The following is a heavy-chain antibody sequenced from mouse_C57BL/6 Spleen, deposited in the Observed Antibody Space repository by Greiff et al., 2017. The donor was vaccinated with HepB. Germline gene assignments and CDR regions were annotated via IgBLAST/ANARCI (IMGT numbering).Heavy chain of an antibody. Sequence: DVMLVESGGGLVQPGGSMKLSCAASGFTFSDAWMDWVRQSPEKGLEWVAEIRNKANNHATYYAESVKGRFTISRDDSKSSVYLQMNSLRAEDTGIYYCTQIPLYYYGSSYWYFDVWGTGTTVTVSS. D-gene: IGHD1-1*01. CDR2: IRNKANNHAT. V-gene: IGHV6-6*01. CDR1: GFTFSDAW. CDR3: TQIPLYYYGSSYWYFDV. J-gene: IGHJ1*03.